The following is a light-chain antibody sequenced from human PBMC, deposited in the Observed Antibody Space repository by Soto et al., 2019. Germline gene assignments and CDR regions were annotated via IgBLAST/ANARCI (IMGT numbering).Light chain of an antibody. CDR3: QQYNNWPLT. V-gene: IGKV3-15*01. CDR2: GIS. Sequence: EIVMTQSPATLSVSPGERATLSCRASQSVSSSLAWYQQKPGQAPRLLIYGISNRATGLPGRFSGSGSGTEFTLTISSLQSEDLAVYYCQQYNNWPLTFGGGTKVEIK. CDR1: QSVSSS. J-gene: IGKJ4*01.